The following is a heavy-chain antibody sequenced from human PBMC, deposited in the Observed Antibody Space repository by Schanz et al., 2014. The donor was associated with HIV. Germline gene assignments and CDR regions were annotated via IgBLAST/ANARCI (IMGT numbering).Heavy chain of an antibody. J-gene: IGHJ6*02. CDR3: AKGGQKRGRPGGGYYFSGMDV. Sequence: QGQLVESGGGVVQPGRSLRLSCAASGFTFSSYGMHWVRQAPGRGLEWVAVISYDGRKKNYADSVKGRFTISRDNSKNTLYLQMNSLRVEDTAVYFCAKGGQKRGRPGGGYYFSGMDVWGQGTTVTVS. D-gene: IGHD2-15*01. CDR2: ISYDGRKK. CDR1: GFTFSSYG. V-gene: IGHV3-30*18.